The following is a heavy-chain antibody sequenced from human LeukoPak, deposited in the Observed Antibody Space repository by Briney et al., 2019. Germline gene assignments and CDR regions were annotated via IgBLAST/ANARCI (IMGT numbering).Heavy chain of an antibody. CDR1: GFIFNNYW. CDR2: INNDGSST. J-gene: IGHJ5*02. CDR3: AKDQGARYYGSGGSWFDP. D-gene: IGHD3-10*01. Sequence: GGSLRLSCTASGFIFNNYWMHWARQAPGKGLVWVSRINNDGSSTSYADSVKGRFTVSRDNAKNTLFLQMSSLRPEDTAVYYCAKDQGARYYGSGGSWFDPWGQGTLVTVSS. V-gene: IGHV3-74*01.